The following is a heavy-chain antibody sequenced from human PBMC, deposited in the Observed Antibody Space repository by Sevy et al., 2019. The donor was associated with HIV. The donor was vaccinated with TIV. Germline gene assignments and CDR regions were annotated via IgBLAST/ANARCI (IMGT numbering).Heavy chain of an antibody. CDR1: GDSVSSSTAI. J-gene: IGHJ4*02. D-gene: IGHD6-13*01. CDR3: ARGGSGTAAGKFDY. Sequence: SQTLSLTCTIPGDSVSSSTAIWNWIRQSPSRGLEWLGRTYYRSKWYIDSAVSVQSRITIKSDTSKNQFSLQLNSVTPEDTAVYYCARGGSGTAAGKFDYWGQGTLVTVSS. CDR2: TYYRSKWYI. V-gene: IGHV6-1*01.